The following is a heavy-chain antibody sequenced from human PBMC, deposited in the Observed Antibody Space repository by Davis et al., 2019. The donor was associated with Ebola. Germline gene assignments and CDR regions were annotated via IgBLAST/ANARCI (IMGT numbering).Heavy chain of an antibody. V-gene: IGHV3-21*01. D-gene: IGHD2-15*01. CDR3: ARDEDGDKDFDY. Sequence: PGGSLRLSCAASGFTFSSYSMNWVRQAPGKGLEWVSSISSSSSYIYYADSVKGRFTISRDNAKNSLYLQMNSLRAEDTAVYYCARDEDGDKDFDYWGQGTLVTVSS. J-gene: IGHJ4*02. CDR1: GFTFSSYS. CDR2: ISSSSSYI.